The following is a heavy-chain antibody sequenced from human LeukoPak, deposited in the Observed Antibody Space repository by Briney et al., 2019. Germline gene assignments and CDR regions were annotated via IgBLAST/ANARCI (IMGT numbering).Heavy chain of an antibody. Sequence: GGCLRLSCAASGFTFSAFSMNWVRQAPGKGLEWVSSISSFSSYTYYADPVKGRFTISRDNAKNSLYLQMNSLRAEDTAVYYCARVAIQNDMDVWGQGTTVTVSS. CDR2: ISSFSSYT. J-gene: IGHJ6*02. CDR3: ARVAIQNDMDV. CDR1: GFTFSAFS. D-gene: IGHD5-18*01. V-gene: IGHV3-21*01.